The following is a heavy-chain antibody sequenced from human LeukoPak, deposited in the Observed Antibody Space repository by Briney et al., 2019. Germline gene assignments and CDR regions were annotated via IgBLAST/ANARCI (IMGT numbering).Heavy chain of an antibody. V-gene: IGHV3-23*01. J-gene: IGHJ4*02. D-gene: IGHD2-15*01. Sequence: PGGSLRLSCAASGFTFSSYAMSWVRLAPGKGLEWVSAISDSGGNTYYADSVKGRFTISRDNSKNTLYLQMNSLRAEDTAIYYCATLRLSDHFDYWGQETLVTVSP. CDR3: ATLRLSDHFDY. CDR2: ISDSGGNT. CDR1: GFTFSSYA.